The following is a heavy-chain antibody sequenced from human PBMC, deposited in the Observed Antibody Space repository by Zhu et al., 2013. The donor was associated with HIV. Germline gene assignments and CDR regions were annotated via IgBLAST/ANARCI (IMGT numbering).Heavy chain of an antibody. J-gene: IGHJ4*02. CDR2: INPNKGGT. CDR3: ARAPTMVRGVSNFDY. Sequence: GLEWIGWINPNKGGTKSLQRFQGRVIMTRDTSISTAYMELTSLKSDDTAVYYCARAPTMVRGVSNFDYWGQGTLATVSS. V-gene: IGHV1-2*02. D-gene: IGHD3-10*01.